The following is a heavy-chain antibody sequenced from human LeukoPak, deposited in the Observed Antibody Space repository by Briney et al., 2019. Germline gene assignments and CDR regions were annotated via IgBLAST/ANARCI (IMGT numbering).Heavy chain of an antibody. J-gene: IGHJ3*02. CDR1: GGSISSSSYY. CDR2: IYYSGST. V-gene: IGHV4-39*07. Sequence: PSETLSLTCTVSGGSISSSSYYWGWIRQPPGKGLEWIGSIYYSGSTYYNPSLKSRVTISVDTSKNQFSLKLSSVTAADTAVYYCARGSRTYYDILTGYSGAFDIWGQGTMVTVSS. CDR3: ARGSRTYYDILTGYSGAFDI. D-gene: IGHD3-9*01.